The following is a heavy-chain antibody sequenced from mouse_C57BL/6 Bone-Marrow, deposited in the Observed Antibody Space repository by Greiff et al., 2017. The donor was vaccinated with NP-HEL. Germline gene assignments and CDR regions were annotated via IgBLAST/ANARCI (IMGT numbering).Heavy chain of an antibody. V-gene: IGHV2-9-1*01. CDR1: GFSLTSYA. D-gene: IGHD2-4*01. Sequence: VQRVESGPGLVAPSQSLSITCTVSGFSLTSYAISWVRQPPGKGLEWLGVIWTGGGTNYNSALKSRLSISKDNSKSQVFLKMNSLQTDDTARYYCARKGYYDYDWYFDVWGTGTTVTVSS. CDR3: ARKGYYDYDWYFDV. J-gene: IGHJ1*03. CDR2: IWTGGGT.